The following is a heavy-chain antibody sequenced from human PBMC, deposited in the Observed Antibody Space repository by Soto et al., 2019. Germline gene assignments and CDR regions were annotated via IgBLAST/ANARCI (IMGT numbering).Heavy chain of an antibody. J-gene: IGHJ4*02. CDR1: GFFFSSYG. D-gene: IGHD6-13*01. CDR2: IGGSGGYT. Sequence: GGSLRLSCAASGFFFSSYGMSWVRQAPGKGLEWVSGIGGSGGYTSYADSVKGRFTISRDNSKNTLFLQMKGLRADDTAVYYCAKDAAMVSSTFNYFDFWGQGALVTVSS. CDR3: AKDAAMVSSTFNYFDF. V-gene: IGHV3-23*01.